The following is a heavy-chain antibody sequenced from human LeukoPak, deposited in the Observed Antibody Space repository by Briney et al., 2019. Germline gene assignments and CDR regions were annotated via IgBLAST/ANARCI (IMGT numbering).Heavy chain of an antibody. CDR3: ARAYEVAVAGTVEYYYYGMDV. V-gene: IGHV1-18*01. CDR2: ISAYNGNT. CDR1: GYTFTSYG. D-gene: IGHD6-19*01. J-gene: IGHJ6*02. Sequence: ASVTVSCTASGYTFTSYGISWVRQAPGQGLEWMGWISAYNGNTNYAQKLQGRVTMTTDTSTSTAYMELRSLRSDDTAVYYCARAYEVAVAGTVEYYYYGMDVWGQGTTVTVSS.